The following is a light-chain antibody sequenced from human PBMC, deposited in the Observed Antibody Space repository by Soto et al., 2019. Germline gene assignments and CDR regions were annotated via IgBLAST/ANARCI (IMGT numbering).Light chain of an antibody. V-gene: IGKV3-20*01. Sequence: EALLTQSPVTLSLSPGERATLSCRASHIFRGLLAWYQQKPGQAPRLLIYDASSRATGIPDRFSGSGSGTDFTLTISRLEPEDFAVYYCQQYGSIPWTFGQGTKVDIK. CDR1: HIFRGL. CDR2: DAS. CDR3: QQYGSIPWT. J-gene: IGKJ1*01.